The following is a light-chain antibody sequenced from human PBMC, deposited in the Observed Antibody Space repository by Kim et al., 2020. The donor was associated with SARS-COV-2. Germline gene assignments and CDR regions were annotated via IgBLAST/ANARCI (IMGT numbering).Light chain of an antibody. CDR3: QQFSSHPYT. CDR2: GAS. CDR1: QDISSY. Sequence: IQLTQSPSSLSASVGDRVTITCRASQDISSYLAWYQQKPGKAPKLLIYGASTLQSGVPSRFSGSRSGTDFTLTISSLQSEDFATYFCQQFSSHPYTFGQGTKLEI. J-gene: IGKJ2*01. V-gene: IGKV1-9*01.